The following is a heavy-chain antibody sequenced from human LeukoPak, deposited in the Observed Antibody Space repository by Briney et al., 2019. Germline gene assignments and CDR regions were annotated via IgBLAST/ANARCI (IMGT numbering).Heavy chain of an antibody. CDR1: GGSISSNSYY. Sequence: PSETLSLTCIVSGGSISSNSYYWGWIRQPPGKGLEWIGSIYYSGSTYYNPSLKSRVTISVDTSKNQFSLKLSSVTAADTAVYYCARDASVDTAMVQGWPWVREYNWFDPWGQGTLVTVSS. V-gene: IGHV4-39*02. J-gene: IGHJ5*02. CDR2: IYYSGST. CDR3: ARDASVDTAMVQGWPWVREYNWFDP. D-gene: IGHD5-18*01.